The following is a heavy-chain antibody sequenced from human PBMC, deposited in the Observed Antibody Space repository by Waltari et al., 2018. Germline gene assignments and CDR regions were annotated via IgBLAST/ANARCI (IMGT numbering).Heavy chain of an antibody. J-gene: IGHJ4*02. CDR1: GYSISSGYY. CDR3: ARQPRLRIGYCSSTSCLGEFDY. CDR2: IYHIGST. V-gene: IGHV4-38-2*01. Sequence: QVQLQESGPGLVKPSETLSLTCAVSGYSISSGYYWGWIRQPPGKGLEWIGSIYHIGSTYYNPALKSRVTISVDTSKNQFSLKLGSVTAADTAVYYCARQPRLRIGYCSSTSCLGEFDYWGQGTLVTVSS. D-gene: IGHD2-2*01.